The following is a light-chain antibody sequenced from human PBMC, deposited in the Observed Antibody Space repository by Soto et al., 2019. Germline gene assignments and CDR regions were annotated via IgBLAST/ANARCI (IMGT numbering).Light chain of an antibody. J-gene: IGKJ3*01. CDR1: HGISSW. Sequence: DIQMSQSPSSVSASVGDRVTIACRASHGISSWLAWYQQKPGKAPKLLIYAASSLQSGVPSRFSGSGSGTDFTLTTSSLQPEDFATYYCQQATSFPFTFGPGTKVDIK. CDR3: QQATSFPFT. CDR2: AAS. V-gene: IGKV1-12*01.